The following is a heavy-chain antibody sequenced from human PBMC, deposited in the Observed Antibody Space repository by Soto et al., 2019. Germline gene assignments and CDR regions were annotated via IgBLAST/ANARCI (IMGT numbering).Heavy chain of an antibody. CDR1: GGIFSTYA. V-gene: IGHV1-69*01. Sequence: QVQLVQSGAEVKKPGSSVKVSCKAPGGIFSTYAISWLRQAPGQGLEWMGGIIPIFGTPNYAQRFQGRVTITADESTTTSYMELSRQKSEDTAVYYCARDRDDYGSGNYYNRIDFWGQGTLVTVSS. J-gene: IGHJ4*02. CDR2: IIPIFGTP. D-gene: IGHD3-10*01. CDR3: ARDRDDYGSGNYYNRIDF.